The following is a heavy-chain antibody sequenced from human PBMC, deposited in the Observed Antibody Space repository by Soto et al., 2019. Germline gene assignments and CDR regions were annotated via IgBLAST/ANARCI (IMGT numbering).Heavy chain of an antibody. D-gene: IGHD3-22*01. CDR3: ARVPPYYYDSSGYYGGLWFDP. J-gene: IGHJ5*02. V-gene: IGHV1-3*01. Sequence: ASVKVSCKASGYTFTSYAMHWVRQAPGQRLEWMGWINAGNGNTKYSQKFQGRVTITRDTSASTAYMELSSLRSEDTAVYYCARVPPYYYDSSGYYGGLWFDPWGQGTLVTVSS. CDR2: INAGNGNT. CDR1: GYTFTSYA.